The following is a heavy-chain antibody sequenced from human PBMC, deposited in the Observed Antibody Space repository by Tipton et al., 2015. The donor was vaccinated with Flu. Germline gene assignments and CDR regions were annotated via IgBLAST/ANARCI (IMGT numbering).Heavy chain of an antibody. V-gene: IGHV4-39*07. J-gene: IGHJ4*02. CDR1: GGPISSSSYY. D-gene: IGHD1-26*01. Sequence: TLSLTCPVSGGPISSSSYYWGWIRQPPGKGLEWIGTIYYSGSTYYNPSLKSRVTMSVDTSKNQFSLKLSSVTAADTAVYYCACRGGCYHWGQGTLVTVSS. CDR3: ACRGGCYH. CDR2: IYYSGST.